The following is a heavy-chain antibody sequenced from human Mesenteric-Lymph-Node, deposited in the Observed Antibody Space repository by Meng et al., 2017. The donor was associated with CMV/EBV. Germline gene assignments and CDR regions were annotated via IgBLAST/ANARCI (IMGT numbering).Heavy chain of an antibody. D-gene: IGHD6-13*01. CDR2: IIPILGIA. CDR3: AGGIAAAGSRWFDP. CDR1: GGTFSSYT. Sequence: QVQLVQSGAEVKKPGSSVQVSCKASGGTFSSYTISWVRQAPGQGLEWMGRIIPILGIANYAQKFQGRVTINADKSTSTAYMELSSLRSEDTAVYYCAGGIAAAGSRWFDPWGQGTLVTVSS. J-gene: IGHJ5*02. V-gene: IGHV1-69*02.